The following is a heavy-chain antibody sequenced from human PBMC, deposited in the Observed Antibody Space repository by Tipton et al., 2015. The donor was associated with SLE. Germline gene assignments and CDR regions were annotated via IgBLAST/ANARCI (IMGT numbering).Heavy chain of an antibody. CDR3: ARDLLRDSSGYHLDY. D-gene: IGHD3-22*01. CDR2: IYYSGST. V-gene: IGHV4-59*11. Sequence: LVKPSETLSLTCTVSGGSISSHYWSWIRQPPGKGLEWIGYIYYSGSTNYNPSLKSRVTISVDTSKNQFSLKLSSVTAADTAVYYCARDLLRDSSGYHLDYWGQGTLVTVSS. CDR1: GGSISSHY. J-gene: IGHJ4*02.